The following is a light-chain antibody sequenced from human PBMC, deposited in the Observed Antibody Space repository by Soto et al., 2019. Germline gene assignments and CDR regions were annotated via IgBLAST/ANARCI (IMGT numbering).Light chain of an antibody. Sequence: EIVLTHSPGTLSLSPGERATLSCSASQSVSSTYLAWYQQKPGQAPRLLIYGASSRATGIPDRFSGGGSGTDFTLTISRVEPEDFAMYYCQQCGSSPWTFGQGTKVEIK. CDR2: GAS. J-gene: IGKJ1*01. CDR1: QSVSSTY. V-gene: IGKV3-20*01. CDR3: QQCGSSPWT.